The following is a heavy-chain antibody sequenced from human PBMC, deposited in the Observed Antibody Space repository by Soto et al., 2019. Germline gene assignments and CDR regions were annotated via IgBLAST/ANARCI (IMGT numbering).Heavy chain of an antibody. Sequence: ASVKVSCKASGYTFTNYAMHWVRQAPGQGLEWMGIINPSGGSTSYAQKFQGRVTMTRDTSTSTVYMELSSLRSEDTAVYYCARDQDFWSGYYRTYNWFDPWGQGTLVTVSS. CDR1: GYTFTNYA. CDR2: INPSGGST. J-gene: IGHJ5*02. D-gene: IGHD3-3*01. V-gene: IGHV1-46*01. CDR3: ARDQDFWSGYYRTYNWFDP.